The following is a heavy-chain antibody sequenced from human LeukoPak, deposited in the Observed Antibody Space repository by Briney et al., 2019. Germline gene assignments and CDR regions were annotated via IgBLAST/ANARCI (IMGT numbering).Heavy chain of an antibody. J-gene: IGHJ4*02. D-gene: IGHD3-3*01. CDR1: GYTFTSYG. CDR2: ISAYNGNT. CDR3: ARDGRFLEWLLGYFDY. V-gene: IGHV1-18*01. Sequence: ASVKVSCKASGYTFTSYGISWVRQAPGQGLEWMGWISAYNGNTNYAQKLQGRVTMTTDTSTSTAYMELRSLRSDDTAVYYCARDGRFLEWLLGYFDYWGQGTLVTVSP.